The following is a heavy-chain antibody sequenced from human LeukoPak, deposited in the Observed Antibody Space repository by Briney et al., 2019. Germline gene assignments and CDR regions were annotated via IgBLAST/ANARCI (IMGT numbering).Heavy chain of an antibody. V-gene: IGHV4-34*12. CDR1: GGSFSGYY. D-gene: IGHD2-2*01. CDR3: ARINIVVLPDPLERGDYFDP. J-gene: IGHJ5*02. Sequence: SETLSLTCAVYGGSFSGYYWGWVRQAPGRGLEWIGSFFSGGDTYYAAALKSRATISVDTSKNQVSLKLSSVTAADTAVYYCARINIVVLPDPLERGDYFDPWGQGTLVTVSS. CDR2: FFSGGDT.